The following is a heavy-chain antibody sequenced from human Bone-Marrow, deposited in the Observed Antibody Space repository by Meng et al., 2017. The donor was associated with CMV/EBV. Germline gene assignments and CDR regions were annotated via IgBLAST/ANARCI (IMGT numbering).Heavy chain of an antibody. J-gene: IGHJ4*02. CDR2: INHSGST. D-gene: IGHD6-13*01. CDR1: GGSFSGYY. V-gene: IGHV4-34*01. CDR3: ARKSTYSSSWYVSK. Sequence: VRRQQWGAGLLNPPETLSLPCAVYGGSFSGYYWSWIRQPPGKGLEWIGEINHSGSTNYNPSLKSRVTISVDTSKNQFSLKLSSVTAADTAVYYCARKSTYSSSWYVSKWGQGTLVTVSS.